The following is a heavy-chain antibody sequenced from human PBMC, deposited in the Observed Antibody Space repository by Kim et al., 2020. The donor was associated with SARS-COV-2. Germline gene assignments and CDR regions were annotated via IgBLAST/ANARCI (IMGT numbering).Heavy chain of an antibody. Sequence: GGSLRLSCAASGFTFSSYSMNWVRQAPGKGLEWVSYISSSSSTIYYADSVKGRFTISRDNAKNSLYLQMNSLRDEDTAVYYCARDLTMVRGVIITGAFDIWGQGTMVTVSS. CDR3: ARDLTMVRGVIITGAFDI. V-gene: IGHV3-48*02. CDR2: ISSSSSTI. CDR1: GFTFSSYS. D-gene: IGHD3-10*01. J-gene: IGHJ3*02.